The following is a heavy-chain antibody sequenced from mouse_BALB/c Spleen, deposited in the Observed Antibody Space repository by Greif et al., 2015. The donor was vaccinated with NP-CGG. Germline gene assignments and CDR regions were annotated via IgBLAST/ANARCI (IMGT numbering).Heavy chain of an antibody. Sequence: EVKVVESGGGLVQPGGSMKLSCVVSGFTFSNYWMNWVRQSPEKGLEWVAEIRLKSNNYATHYAESVKGRFTISRDDSKSSVYLQMNNLRAEDTGIYYCTPYGYYAMDYWGQGTSVTVSS. CDR1: GFTFSNYW. V-gene: IGHV6-6*02. D-gene: IGHD1-1*02. CDR2: IRLKSNNYAT. CDR3: TPYGYYAMDY. J-gene: IGHJ4*01.